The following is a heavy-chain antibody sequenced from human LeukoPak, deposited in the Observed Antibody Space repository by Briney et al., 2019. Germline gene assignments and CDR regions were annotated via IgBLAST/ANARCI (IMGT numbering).Heavy chain of an antibody. CDR3: TRGYGA. D-gene: IGHD4/OR15-4a*01. J-gene: IGHJ5*02. CDR2: VNSDGFST. Sequence: GGSLRLSCAAYGFTFSRYWMHWVRQAPGKGLVWVARVNSDGFSTTYADSVKGRFTISRDNTKSTLYLQMNRLRAEDTAVYYCTRGYGAWGQGTLVTVSS. CDR1: GFTFSRYW. V-gene: IGHV3-74*03.